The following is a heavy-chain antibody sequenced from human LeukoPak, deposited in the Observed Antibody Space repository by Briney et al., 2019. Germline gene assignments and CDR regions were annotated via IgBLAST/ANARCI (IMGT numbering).Heavy chain of an antibody. V-gene: IGHV3-49*04. CDR3: VRYVVAYRVLDI. Sequence: GGSLRLSCAASGFTFSSYAMSWVRQAPGKGLEWVGVIRNKGYGGTTEYAASVKGRFTISRDDSESIAWLQMNSLKTEDTAVYYCVRYVVAYRVLDIWGQGTTVTVSS. D-gene: IGHD2-21*01. CDR2: IRNKGYGGTT. CDR1: GFTFSSYA. J-gene: IGHJ3*02.